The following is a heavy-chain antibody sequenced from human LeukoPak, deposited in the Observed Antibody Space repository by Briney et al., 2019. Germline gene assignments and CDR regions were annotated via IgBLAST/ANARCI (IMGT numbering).Heavy chain of an antibody. J-gene: IGHJ4*02. CDR2: IYPGDSDT. D-gene: IGHD5-18*01. CDR1: GYSFTSYW. V-gene: IGHV5-51*01. CDR3: ARPGSYGIYYYFDY. Sequence: GESLKISCKGSGYSFTSYWIGWVRQMPGKGLGWMGIIYPGDSDTRYSPSFQGQVTISADKSINTAYLQWNSLKASDTAMYYCARPGSYGIYYYFDYWGQGTLDTVSS.